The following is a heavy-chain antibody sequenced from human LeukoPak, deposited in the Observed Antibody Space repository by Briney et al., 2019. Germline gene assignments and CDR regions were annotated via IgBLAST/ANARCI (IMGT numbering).Heavy chain of an antibody. J-gene: IGHJ6*04. CDR2: IDRGDNT. CDR3: AELGITMIGGV. CDR1: GFSVSSNF. Sequence: GGSLRLSCAASGFSVSSNFMSWVRQAPGKGLEWVSLIDRGDNTYYTDSVKGRFTISRDNAKNSLYLQMNSLRAEDTAVYYCAELGITMIGGVWGKGTTVTISS. D-gene: IGHD3-10*02. V-gene: IGHV3-53*01.